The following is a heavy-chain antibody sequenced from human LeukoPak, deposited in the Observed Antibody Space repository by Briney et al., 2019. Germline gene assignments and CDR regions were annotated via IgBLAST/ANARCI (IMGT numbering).Heavy chain of an antibody. V-gene: IGHV3-33*01. CDR3: ARDAYSGRYSFDY. CDR1: GFTFSSYG. CDR2: IWYDGSNK. D-gene: IGHD1-26*01. J-gene: IGHJ4*02. Sequence: GGSLRLSCAASGFTFSSYGMHWVRQAPGKGLEWVAVIWYDGSNKYYADSVKGRFTISRDNSKNTLYLQMNSLRAEDTAVYYCARDAYSGRYSFDYWGQGTLVTVSS.